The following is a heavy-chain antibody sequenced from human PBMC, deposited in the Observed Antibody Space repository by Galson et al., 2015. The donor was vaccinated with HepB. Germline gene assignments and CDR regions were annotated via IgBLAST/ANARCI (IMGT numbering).Heavy chain of an antibody. J-gene: IGHJ2*01. CDR1: GFSFSNAW. Sequence: LRLSCAASGFSFSNAWMRWVRQAPGKGLEWVGVIKSKRDGGTTDFAAPVRGRFTISRDDSKNMMYLQMDSLKTEDTAMYYCATDHGGYSGYDGYFDLWGPGTLVTVSS. CDR2: IKSKRDGGTT. CDR3: ATDHGGYSGYDGYFDL. V-gene: IGHV3-15*01. D-gene: IGHD5-12*01.